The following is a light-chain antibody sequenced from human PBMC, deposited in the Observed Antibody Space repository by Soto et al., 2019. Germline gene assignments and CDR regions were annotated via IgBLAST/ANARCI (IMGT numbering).Light chain of an antibody. J-gene: IGLJ1*01. CDR1: SSDVGGYNY. CDR3: CSYGDNNYFV. CDR2: EVN. V-gene: IGLV2-8*01. Sequence: QSVLTQPPSASGSPGQAVTISCTGTSSDVGGYNYVSWYQQHPGKVPKLIVYEVNKRPSGVPDRFSSSKSGNTASLTVSGLQSEDEADYYCCSYGDNNYFVFGTGTKVTVL.